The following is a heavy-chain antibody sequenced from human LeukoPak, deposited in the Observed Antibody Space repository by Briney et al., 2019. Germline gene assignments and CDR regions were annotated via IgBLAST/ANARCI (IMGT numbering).Heavy chain of an antibody. V-gene: IGHV1-69*05. D-gene: IGHD5-18*01. CDR2: IIPIFGTA. CDR1: GGTFSSYA. CDR3: ARDRGYSYGWHY. Sequence: GASVKVSCKASGGTFSSYAISWVRQAPGQGLEWMGRIIPIFGTANYAQKFQGRVTITTDESTSTAYMGLSSLRSEDTAVYYCARDRGYSYGWHYWGQGTLVTVSS. J-gene: IGHJ4*02.